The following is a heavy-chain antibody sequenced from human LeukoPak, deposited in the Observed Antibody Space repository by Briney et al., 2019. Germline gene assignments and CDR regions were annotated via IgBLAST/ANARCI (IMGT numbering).Heavy chain of an antibody. V-gene: IGHV4-59*08. Sequence: SETLSLTCTVSGGSISSYYWSWIRQPPGKGLEWIGDIYYSGSTNYKPSLKSRVTISVDTSKNHFYLKLSSVTAADTAVYYCARQSYTAYYYYGMDVWGQGTTVTVSS. CDR1: GGSISSYY. D-gene: IGHD3-10*01. CDR2: IYYSGST. CDR3: ARQSYTAYYYYGMDV. J-gene: IGHJ6*02.